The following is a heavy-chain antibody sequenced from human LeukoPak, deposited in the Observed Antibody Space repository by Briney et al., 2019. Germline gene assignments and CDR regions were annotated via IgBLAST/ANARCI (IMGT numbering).Heavy chain of an antibody. D-gene: IGHD3-10*01. CDR2: INHSGST. Sequence: PSETLSLTCAVYGGSFSGYYWSWIRQPPGKGLEWIGEINHSGSTNYNPSLKSRVNISVDTSKNQFSLKLSSVTAADTAVYYCAKSNGYGLVDIWGQGTMVTVSS. CDR3: AKSNGYGLVDI. J-gene: IGHJ3*02. CDR1: GGSFSGYY. V-gene: IGHV4-34*01.